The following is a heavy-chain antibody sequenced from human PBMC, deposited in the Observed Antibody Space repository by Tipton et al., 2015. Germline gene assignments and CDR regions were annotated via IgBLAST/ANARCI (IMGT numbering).Heavy chain of an antibody. CDR3: ARARQGCSSNSCYLDP. CDR2: IHHDGRI. CDR1: GDSINSTNW. V-gene: IGHV4-4*02. J-gene: IGHJ5*02. D-gene: IGHD2-2*01. Sequence: TLSLTCAVSGDSINSTNWWNWVRQSPEKGLEWIGEIHHDGRINYNPSLRSRVTFSVDEAKNEVSLNLNSVTAADTAVYYCARARQGCSSNSCYLDPWGQGTLVTVSS.